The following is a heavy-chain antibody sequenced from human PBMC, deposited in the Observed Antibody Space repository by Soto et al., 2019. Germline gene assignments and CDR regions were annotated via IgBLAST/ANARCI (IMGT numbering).Heavy chain of an antibody. D-gene: IGHD6-13*01. CDR3: ARGGQQLRGMDV. Sequence: QVQLQESGPGLVKPSETLSLTCTVSGGSISSYYWSWIRQPPGKGLELIGYIYYSGSTNYNPSFKSRVTLSVDTAKNQFCLELSSVNAADTAVYYCARGGQQLRGMDVWGQGTAVTVS. CDR1: GGSISSYY. J-gene: IGHJ6*02. V-gene: IGHV4-59*01. CDR2: IYYSGST.